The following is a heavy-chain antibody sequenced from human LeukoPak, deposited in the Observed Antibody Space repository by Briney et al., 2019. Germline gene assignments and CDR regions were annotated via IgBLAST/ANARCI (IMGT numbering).Heavy chain of an antibody. Sequence: SETLSLTCTVSGGSISSGGYYWSWIRQHPGKGLEWIGYIYYSGSTYYNPSLKSRVTISVDTSKNQFSLNLSSVTAADTAVYYCARFYRSYFDYWGQGTLVTVSS. D-gene: IGHD2/OR15-2a*01. CDR1: GGSISSGGYY. CDR2: IYYSGST. J-gene: IGHJ4*02. CDR3: ARFYRSYFDY. V-gene: IGHV4-31*03.